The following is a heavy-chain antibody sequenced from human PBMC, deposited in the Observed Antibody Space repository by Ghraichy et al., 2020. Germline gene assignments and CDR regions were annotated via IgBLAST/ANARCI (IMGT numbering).Heavy chain of an antibody. V-gene: IGHV4-39*01. D-gene: IGHD2-15*01. J-gene: IGHJ4*02. CDR1: GGSISSSSYY. CDR3: ARQVAGGFRYY. Sequence: GSLRLSCTVSGGSISSSSYYWGWIRQPPGKGLEWIGSIYYSGSTYYNPSLKSRVTISVDTSKNQFSLKLSSVTAADTAVYYCARQVAGGFRYYWGQGTLVTVSS. CDR2: IYYSGST.